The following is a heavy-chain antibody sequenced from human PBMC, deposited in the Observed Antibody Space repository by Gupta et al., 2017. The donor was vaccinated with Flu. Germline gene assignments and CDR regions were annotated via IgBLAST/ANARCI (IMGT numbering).Heavy chain of an antibody. V-gene: IGHV3-49*03. Sequence: EVQLVESGGGLVQPGRSLRLSCTASGFTFGDYAMSWLRQAPGKGLEWVGFIRSKAYGGTTEYAASVKGRFTISRDDSKSIAYLQMNSLKTEDTAVYYCTRPTTVTTSGDYWGQGTLVTVSS. CDR3: TRPTTVTTSGDY. J-gene: IGHJ4*02. D-gene: IGHD4-11*01. CDR1: GFTFGDYA. CDR2: IRSKAYGGTT.